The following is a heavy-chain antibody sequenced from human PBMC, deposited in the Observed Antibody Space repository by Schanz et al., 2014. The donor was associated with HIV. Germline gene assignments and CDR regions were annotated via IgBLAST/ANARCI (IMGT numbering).Heavy chain of an antibody. Sequence: QVQLLQSGAEVEKPGASAKVSCKASGYSFTGYYIHWVRQAPGQGLEWMGWINPNSGGTNYAQKFQGRVTMTRDTSISTAYMELSRLRSDDTAVYYCARVGRAYYYDSSGGIDYWGQGTLVTVSS. V-gene: IGHV1-2*02. D-gene: IGHD3-22*01. CDR3: ARVGRAYYYDSSGGIDY. CDR2: INPNSGGT. J-gene: IGHJ4*02. CDR1: GYSFTGYY.